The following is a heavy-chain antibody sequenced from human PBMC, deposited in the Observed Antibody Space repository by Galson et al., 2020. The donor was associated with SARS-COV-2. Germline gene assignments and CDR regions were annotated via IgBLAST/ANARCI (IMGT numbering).Heavy chain of an antibody. J-gene: IGHJ4*02. CDR2: ISNYGDNI. D-gene: IGHD1-1*01. CDR3: VKEPRTTGSFDN. V-gene: IGHV3-64D*08. CDR1: GFPFSGDV. Sequence: GGSLRLSCTASGFPFSGDVMHWVRQAPGKGLEHVAAISNYGDNIDYADSEKGRFSITRDNPLNTLYLHMTSLSSEDTAVYFCVKEPRTTGSFDNWGQGTLVTVSS.